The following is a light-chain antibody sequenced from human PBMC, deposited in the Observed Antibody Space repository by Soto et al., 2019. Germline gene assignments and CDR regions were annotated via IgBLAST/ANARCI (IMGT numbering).Light chain of an antibody. V-gene: IGLV1-40*01. CDR1: SSNIGAGYD. J-gene: IGLJ7*01. CDR3: QSYDSSLSGSV. CDR2: GNS. Sequence: QSVLTQPPSVSGAPGQGVTISCTGSSSNIGAGYDVHWYQQLPGTAPKLLIYGNSNRPSGVPDRFSGSKSGTSASLAITGLQAEDEADYSCQSYDSSLSGSVFGGGTQLTVL.